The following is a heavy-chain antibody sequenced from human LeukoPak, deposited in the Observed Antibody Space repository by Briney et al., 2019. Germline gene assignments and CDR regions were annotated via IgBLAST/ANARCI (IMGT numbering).Heavy chain of an antibody. CDR2: IYYSGRT. V-gene: IGHV4-39*01. CDR3: ARSQATAMVSDY. D-gene: IGHD2-2*01. Sequence: PSETLSLTCTVSGGSLNISSYYWGWIRQPPGKGLEWIGSIYYSGRTYYNPSLKIRVTIFVDTSKNQFSLKLNSVTAADTAVYYCARSQATAMVSDYWCQGTLVTVSS. J-gene: IGHJ4*02. CDR1: GGSLNISSYY.